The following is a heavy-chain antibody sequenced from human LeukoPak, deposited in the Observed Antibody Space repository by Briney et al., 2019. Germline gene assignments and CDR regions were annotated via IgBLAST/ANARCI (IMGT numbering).Heavy chain of an antibody. CDR1: GGSFSGYY. D-gene: IGHD4-11*01. J-gene: IGHJ6*02. CDR3: ARDSTTVTPIDHGMDV. V-gene: IGHV4-34*01. CDR2: INHSGST. Sequence: SETLSLTCAVYGGSFSGYYWSWIRQPPGKGLEWIGEINHSGSTNYNPSLKSRVTMSVDTSKNQFSLKLSSVTAADTAVYYCARDSTTVTPIDHGMDVWGQGTTVTVSS.